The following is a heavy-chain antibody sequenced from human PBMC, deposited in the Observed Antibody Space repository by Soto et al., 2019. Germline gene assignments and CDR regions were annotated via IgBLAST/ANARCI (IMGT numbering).Heavy chain of an antibody. Sequence: SVKVSCKASGGTFSSYTISWVRQAPGQGLEWMGRIIPILGIANYAQKFQGRVTITADKSKNQFSLQLTSVTPEDTAVYYCAGTSSHQWYYMDVWGKGTTVTVSS. V-gene: IGHV1-69*02. CDR1: GGTFSSYT. D-gene: IGHD1-7*01. CDR3: AGTSSHQWYYMDV. CDR2: IIPILGIA. J-gene: IGHJ6*03.